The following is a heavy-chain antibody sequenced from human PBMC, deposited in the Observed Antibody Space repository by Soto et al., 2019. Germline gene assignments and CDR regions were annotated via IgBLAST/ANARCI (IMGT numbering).Heavy chain of an antibody. Sequence: QVQLLQSGAEVRKPGSSVTVPCSVSGGTFTRYSVSWVRQAPGHGLEWMGGIVPIFGTTNYAQRFQDRVKITADEFTGTVSLELSSLTSDDTAVYYCARPDEGGYSSAHHYYYALDVWGQGTAVTVTS. CDR1: GGTFTRYS. J-gene: IGHJ6*02. V-gene: IGHV1-69*01. CDR3: ARPDEGGYSSAHHYYYALDV. CDR2: IVPIFGTT. D-gene: IGHD2-15*01.